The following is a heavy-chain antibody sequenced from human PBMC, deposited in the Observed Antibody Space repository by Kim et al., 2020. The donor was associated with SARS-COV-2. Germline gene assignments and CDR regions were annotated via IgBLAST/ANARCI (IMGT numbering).Heavy chain of an antibody. J-gene: IGHJ3*02. V-gene: IGHV4-39*01. CDR2: IYYSGST. CDR3: ARHRVPPGGSSSWYRDDAFDI. Sequence: SETLSHTCTVSGGSISSSSYYWGWIRQPPGKGLEWIGSIYYSGSTYYNPSLKSRVTISVDTSKNQFSLKLSSVTAADTAVYYCARHRVPPGGSSSWYRDDAFDIWGQGTMVTVSS. D-gene: IGHD6-13*01. CDR1: GGSISSSSYY.